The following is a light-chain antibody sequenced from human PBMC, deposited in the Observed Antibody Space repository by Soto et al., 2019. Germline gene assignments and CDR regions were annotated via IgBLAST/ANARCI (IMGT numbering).Light chain of an antibody. Sequence: QSALTQPPSASGSPGQSVTISCTGTSSDVGGYNYVSWYQQHPGKAPKFMIYEVSKRPSGVPDRFSGSKSGNTASLTVSGLQADDEADYYGSSYAGSNNPVIFGGGTKLTVL. CDR1: SSDVGGYNY. CDR2: EVS. J-gene: IGLJ2*01. V-gene: IGLV2-8*01. CDR3: SSYAGSNNPVI.